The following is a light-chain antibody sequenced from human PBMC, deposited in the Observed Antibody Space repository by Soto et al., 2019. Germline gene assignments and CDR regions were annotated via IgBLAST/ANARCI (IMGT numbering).Light chain of an antibody. CDR3: GTWDSSLSAGRV. Sequence: QSVLTPPPSVSAAPGQKVTISCSGSSSNIGNNYVSWYQQLPGTAPKLLIYDNNKRPSGIPDRFSGSKSGTSATLGITGLQTGDEADYYCGTWDSSLSAGRVFGTGTKVTVL. CDR1: SSNIGNNY. V-gene: IGLV1-51*01. J-gene: IGLJ1*01. CDR2: DNN.